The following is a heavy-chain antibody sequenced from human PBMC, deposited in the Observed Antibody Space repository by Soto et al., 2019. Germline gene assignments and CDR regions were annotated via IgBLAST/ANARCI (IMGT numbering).Heavy chain of an antibody. D-gene: IGHD6-19*01. CDR3: ARSPRRYSSGWYDYFDY. J-gene: IGHJ4*02. CDR2: IYDSGNT. V-gene: IGHV4-30-4*08. Sequence: WTWIRQPPGKGLEWIGYIYDSGNTYYNPSLKSRISISVDTSKNHFSLRLTSVTAADTAVYYCARSPRRYSSGWYDYFDYWGQGTLVSVSS.